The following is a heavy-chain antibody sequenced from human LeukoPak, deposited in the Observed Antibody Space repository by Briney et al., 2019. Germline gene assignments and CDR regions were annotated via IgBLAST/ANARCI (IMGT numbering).Heavy chain of an antibody. CDR2: IYPGDSDT. CDR1: GYSFTSYW. Sequence: GESLKISCKGSGYSFTSYWIGWVRQMPGKGLEWMGIIYPGDSDTRYSPSFQGQVTISADKSISTAYLQWSSLGASDTAMYYCARLGSNYYYYMDVWGKGTTVTVSS. V-gene: IGHV5-51*01. CDR3: ARLGSNYYYYMDV. J-gene: IGHJ6*03.